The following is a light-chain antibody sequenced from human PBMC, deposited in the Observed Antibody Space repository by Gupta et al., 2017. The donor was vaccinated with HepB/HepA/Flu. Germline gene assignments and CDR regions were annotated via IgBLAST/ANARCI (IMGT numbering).Light chain of an antibody. V-gene: IGKV4-1*01. CDR3: QQYYSAPIT. CDR1: QSLLSNSDNNNY. Sequence: DIVMTQSPDSLAVSLGERATGKCKFSQSLLSNSDNNNYLSWIQQKPGQPPKLLIYRASTRESGVPDRFSCSWSGTDFTLTISSLQAEDVAVYYCQQYYSAPITFGQGTRLENK. J-gene: IGKJ5*01. CDR2: RAS.